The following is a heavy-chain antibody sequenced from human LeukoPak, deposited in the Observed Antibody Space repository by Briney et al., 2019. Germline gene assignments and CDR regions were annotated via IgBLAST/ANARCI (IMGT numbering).Heavy chain of an antibody. CDR1: GYTFTSYD. CDR3: ARARAGGVFDY. V-gene: IGHV1-8*01. J-gene: IGHJ4*02. D-gene: IGHD1-26*01. CDR2: MNHNSGNT. Sequence: ASVTVSFTASGYTFTSYDINWVRQAPGQGLEWMGWMNHNSGNTGYAQKFQGRVTMTRNTSISTAYMELSSLRSEDTAVYYCARARAGGVFDYWGQGTLVTVSS.